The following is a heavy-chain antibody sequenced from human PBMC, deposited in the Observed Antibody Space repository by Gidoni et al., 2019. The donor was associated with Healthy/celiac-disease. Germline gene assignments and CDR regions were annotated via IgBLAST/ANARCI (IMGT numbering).Heavy chain of an antibody. CDR2: SSGSGGST. CDR3: AKGGTYYDFWSGYYTGYMDYFDY. CDR1: GFTFSSYA. Sequence: EVQLLESGGGLVQPGGSLRLSCAASGFTFSSYAMSWVRQAPGKGLEWFSASSGSGGSTYYADSLKDRFTISRDNSKNTLYLQMNRLRAEDTAVYYCAKGGTYYDFWSGYYTGYMDYFDYWGQGTLVTVSS. D-gene: IGHD3-3*01. J-gene: IGHJ4*02. V-gene: IGHV3-23*01.